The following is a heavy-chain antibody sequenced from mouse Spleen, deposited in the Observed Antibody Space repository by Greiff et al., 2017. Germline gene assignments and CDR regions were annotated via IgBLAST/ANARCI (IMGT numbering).Heavy chain of an antibody. Sequence: QVHVKQSGAELAKPGASVKLSCKASGYTFTSYWMHWVKQRPGQGLEWIGYINPSSGYTKYNQKFKDKATLTADKSSSTAYMQLSSLTYEDSAVYYCASHYYGSSCFAYWGQGTLVTVSA. CDR2: INPSSGYT. D-gene: IGHD1-1*01. J-gene: IGHJ3*01. V-gene: IGHV1-7*01. CDR1: GYTFTSYW. CDR3: ASHYYGSSCFAY.